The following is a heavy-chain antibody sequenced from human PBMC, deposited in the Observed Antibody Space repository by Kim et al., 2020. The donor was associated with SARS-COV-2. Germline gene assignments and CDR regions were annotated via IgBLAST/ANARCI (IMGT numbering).Heavy chain of an antibody. D-gene: IGHD3-9*01. CDR1: GFIFSSYG. V-gene: IGHV3-33*01. CDR2: IWNDGSHK. Sequence: GGSLRLSCAASGFIFSSYGMHWVRQAPGKGLEWLAVIWNDGSHKFYADSVKGRFTISRDNSKNTVYLQMNSLRGEDTAVYFCARRGPTGGPKDFRYCDWLADSWGQGTLVTVSS. J-gene: IGHJ5*01. CDR3: ARRGPTGGPKDFRYCDWLADS.